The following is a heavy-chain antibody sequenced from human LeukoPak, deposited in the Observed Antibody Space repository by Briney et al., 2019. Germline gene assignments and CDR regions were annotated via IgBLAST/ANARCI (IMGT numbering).Heavy chain of an antibody. CDR3: ARADRLHGGPYLIGP. V-gene: IGHV1-2*02. Sequence: ASVKVSCKTSGYSFTDYYMHWVRQAPGQGLEWMGWINPNSGGTSSAQKFQGRVTMTRDTSITTVYMEVSWLTSDDTAIYYCARADRLHGGPYLIGPWGQGALATVSS. J-gene: IGHJ5*02. CDR2: INPNSGGT. CDR1: GYSFTDYY. D-gene: IGHD2-21*01.